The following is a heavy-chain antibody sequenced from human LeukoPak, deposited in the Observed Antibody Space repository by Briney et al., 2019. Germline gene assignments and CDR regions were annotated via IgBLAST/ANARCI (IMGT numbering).Heavy chain of an antibody. V-gene: IGHV4-39*07. D-gene: IGHD6-13*01. CDR2: IYYSGST. CDR1: GGSISSSSYY. J-gene: IGHJ4*02. Sequence: PETLPLTCTVSGGSISSSSYYWGWIRQPPGKGLEWIGSIYYSGSTYYNPSLKSRVTISVDTSKNQFSLKLSSVTAADTAVYYCARDELNSNLFDYWGQGTLVTVSS. CDR3: ARDELNSNLFDY.